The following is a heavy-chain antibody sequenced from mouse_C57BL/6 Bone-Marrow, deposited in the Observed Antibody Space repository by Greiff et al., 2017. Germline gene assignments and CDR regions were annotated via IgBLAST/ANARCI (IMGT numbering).Heavy chain of an antibody. CDR3: ARPDDYAWFAY. CDR2: ISRGSSTI. CDR1: GFTFSDYG. V-gene: IGHV5-17*01. Sequence: VQLQQSGGGLVKPGGSLKLSCAASGFTFSDYGMHWVRQAPEQGLEWVAYISRGSSTIYYADTVKGRFTISRDNAKNTLFLQMTSLRSEDTAMYYCARPDDYAWFAYWGQGTLVTVSA. J-gene: IGHJ3*01. D-gene: IGHD2-4*01.